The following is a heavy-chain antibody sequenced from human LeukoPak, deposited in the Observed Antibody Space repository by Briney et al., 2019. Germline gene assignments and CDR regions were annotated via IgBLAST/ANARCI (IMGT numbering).Heavy chain of an antibody. CDR1: GYTFSGYY. Sequence: ASVTVYCKVSGYTFSGYYMHWVRQAPGQGLEWMGWINPNSGGTNYAQKFQGRVTMTRDTSISTAYMELSRLSSDDTAVYYCARDSCSSTSCLSIDDYWGQDKFVRVSS. CDR2: INPNSGGT. J-gene: IGHJ4*02. V-gene: IGHV1-2*02. D-gene: IGHD2-2*01. CDR3: ARDSCSSTSCLSIDDY.